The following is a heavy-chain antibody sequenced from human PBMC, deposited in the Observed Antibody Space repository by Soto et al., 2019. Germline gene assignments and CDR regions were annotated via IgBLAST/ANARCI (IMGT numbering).Heavy chain of an antibody. CDR3: ARYRREAVAGYTLDN. J-gene: IGHJ4*02. D-gene: IGHD6-13*01. CDR1: GGSISSSSYY. V-gene: IGHV4-39*01. Sequence: PSETLSLTCTVSGGSISSSSYYWGWIRQPPGKGLEWIGSIYYSGSTYYNPSLESRVTISVDTSKNQFSLKLSSVTAADTAVYYCARYRREAVAGYTLDNWGQGILVTVSS. CDR2: IYYSGST.